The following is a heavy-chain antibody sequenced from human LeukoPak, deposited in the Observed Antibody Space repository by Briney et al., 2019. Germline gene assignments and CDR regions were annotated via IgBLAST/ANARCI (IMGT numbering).Heavy chain of an antibody. Sequence: GRSLRFSCAASGFTFSFYGIHWVRQAPGKGLEWVAFISDDGNSTDYADSVKGRFTISRDNSKKTLFLHMSSLRVEDTAVYYCARGSVSAPARFDYWGQGSLVTVSS. V-gene: IGHV3-30-3*01. J-gene: IGHJ4*02. CDR1: GFTFSFYG. CDR2: ISDDGNST. CDR3: ARGSVSAPARFDY. D-gene: IGHD6-13*01.